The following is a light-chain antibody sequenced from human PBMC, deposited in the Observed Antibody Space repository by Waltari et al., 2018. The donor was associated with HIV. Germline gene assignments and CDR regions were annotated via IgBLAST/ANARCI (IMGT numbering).Light chain of an antibody. CDR1: SSNIGGNT. Sequence: QSVLTQPPSASGTPGQRVTISCFGSSSNIGGNTVNWYLQFPGTAPQLLIYSTNHRASGVPDRFSGSKSGTVASLAISGLQSEDEADYYCATWDDSLNGPVFGGGTKVTVL. J-gene: IGLJ3*02. CDR3: ATWDDSLNGPV. V-gene: IGLV1-44*01. CDR2: STN.